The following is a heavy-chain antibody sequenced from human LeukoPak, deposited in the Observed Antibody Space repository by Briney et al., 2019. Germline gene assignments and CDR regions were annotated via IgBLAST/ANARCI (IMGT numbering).Heavy chain of an antibody. D-gene: IGHD5-24*01. CDR1: GYSISSGYY. CDR3: ARRDGIAELDY. Sequence: SKTLSLTCAVSGYSISSGYYWGWIRQPPGKGLEWIGSIYHSGSTYYNPSLKSRVTISVDTSKNQFSLKLSSVTAADTAVYYCARRDGIAELDYWGQGTLVTVSS. V-gene: IGHV4-38-2*01. CDR2: IYHSGST. J-gene: IGHJ4*02.